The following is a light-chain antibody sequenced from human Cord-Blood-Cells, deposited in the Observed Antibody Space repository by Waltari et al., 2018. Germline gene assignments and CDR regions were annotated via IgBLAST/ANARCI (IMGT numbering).Light chain of an antibody. CDR3: NSRDSSGNV. J-gene: IGLJ1*01. CDR1: SLRSYY. CDR2: GKN. Sequence: SSELTQDPAVSVALGQTVRITCQGDSLRSYYASWYQQKPGLAPVLVIYGKNNRPSGIPDRFSGSSSGNTASLTITGAQAEDEADYYCNSRDSSGNVFGTGTKVTVL. V-gene: IGLV3-19*01.